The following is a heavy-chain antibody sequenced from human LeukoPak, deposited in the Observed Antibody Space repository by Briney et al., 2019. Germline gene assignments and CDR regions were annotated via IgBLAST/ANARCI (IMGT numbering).Heavy chain of an antibody. Sequence: GSLRLSCVASGFTFSTYWMNWVRQAPGKGLERVGTISPDGSDKYYVDSVKGRFTISRDNVKTSLYLQINSLRADDTALYFCARGIVVVVGASDHFDYWGQGTLITVSS. CDR2: ISPDGSDK. CDR3: ARGIVVVVGASDHFDY. D-gene: IGHD2-15*01. V-gene: IGHV3-7*01. J-gene: IGHJ4*02. CDR1: GFTFSTYW.